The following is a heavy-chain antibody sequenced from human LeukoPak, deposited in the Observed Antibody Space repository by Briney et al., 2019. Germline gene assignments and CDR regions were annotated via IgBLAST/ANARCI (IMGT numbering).Heavy chain of an antibody. CDR3: ARPSREWEPSTDLDY. J-gene: IGHJ4*02. D-gene: IGHD1-14*01. Sequence: PGGSLRLSCAASGFTFSSYEMNWVRQAPGKGLEWVSYISSSGSTIYYADSVKGRFTISRDNAKNSLYLQMNSLRAEDTAVYYCARPSREWEPSTDLDYWGQGTLVTVSS. V-gene: IGHV3-48*03. CDR1: GFTFSSYE. CDR2: ISSSGSTI.